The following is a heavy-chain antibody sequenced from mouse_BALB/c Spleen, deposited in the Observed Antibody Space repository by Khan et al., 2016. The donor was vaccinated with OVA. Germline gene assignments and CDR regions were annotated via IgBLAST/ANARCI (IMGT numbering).Heavy chain of an antibody. D-gene: IGHD2-14*01. J-gene: IGHJ3*01. CDR3: VRDGAYHRTDGWFAY. CDR2: INPSNGYT. CDR1: GYTFTSYT. Sequence: LQESGAELARPGASVKMSCKASGYTFTSYTIHWIKKRPGQGLEWIGYINPSNGYTNYNQKFKDKATLTTDKSSTTAYLQLSSLTSDDSAVYNCVRDGAYHRTDGWFAYWGQGTLVTVSA. V-gene: IGHV1-4*01.